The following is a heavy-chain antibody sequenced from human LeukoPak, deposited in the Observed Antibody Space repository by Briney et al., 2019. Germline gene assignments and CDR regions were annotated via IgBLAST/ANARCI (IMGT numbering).Heavy chain of an antibody. CDR2: ISYDGSNK. J-gene: IGHJ4*02. D-gene: IGHD3-16*02. V-gene: IGHV3-30*03. Sequence: GGSLRLSCAASGFTFSSYGMHWVRQAPGKGLEWVAVISYDGSNKYYADSVKGRFTISRDNSKNTLYLQMNSLRAEDTAVYYCARYDYVWGSYRYFGFDYWGQGTLVTVSS. CDR1: GFTFSSYG. CDR3: ARYDYVWGSYRYFGFDY.